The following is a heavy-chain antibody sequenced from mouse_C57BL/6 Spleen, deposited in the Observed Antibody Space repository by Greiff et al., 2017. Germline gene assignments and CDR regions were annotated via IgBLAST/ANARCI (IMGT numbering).Heavy chain of an antibody. Sequence: DVHLVESGGGLVKPGGSLKLSCAASGFTFSDYGMHWVRQAPEKGLEWVAYISSGSSTIYYADTVKGRFTISRDNAKNTLFLQMTSLRSEDTAMYYCARGGPKGFAYWGQGTLVTVSA. CDR1: GFTFSDYG. D-gene: IGHD3-3*01. V-gene: IGHV5-17*01. J-gene: IGHJ3*01. CDR2: ISSGSSTI. CDR3: ARGGPKGFAY.